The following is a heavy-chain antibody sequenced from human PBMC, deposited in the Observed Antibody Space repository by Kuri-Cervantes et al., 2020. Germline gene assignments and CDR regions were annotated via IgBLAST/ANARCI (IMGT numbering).Heavy chain of an antibody. CDR2: IYYSGST. D-gene: IGHD4-11*01. CDR1: GGSISSYY. CDR3: ARHEWYSNYYFDC. V-gene: IGHV4-59*08. J-gene: IGHJ4*02. Sequence: SETLSLTCTVSGGSISSYYWSWIRQPPGKGLEWIGYIYYSGSTYYNPPLKSRVTISVDTSKNQFSLKLSSVTAADTAVYYCARHEWYSNYYFDCWGQGTLVTVSS.